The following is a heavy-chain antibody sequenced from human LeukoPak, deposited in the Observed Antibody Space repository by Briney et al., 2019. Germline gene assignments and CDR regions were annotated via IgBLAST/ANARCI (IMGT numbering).Heavy chain of an antibody. V-gene: IGHV4-59*01. CDR2: IYYSGST. Sequence: SETLSLTCTVSGGSISSYYWSWIRQPPGKGLGWIGYIYYSGSTNYNPSLKSRVTISVDTSKNQFSLKLSSVTAADTAVHYCASTSTAGRGDYWGQGTLVTVSS. J-gene: IGHJ4*02. D-gene: IGHD1-1*01. CDR1: GGSISSYY. CDR3: ASTSTAGRGDY.